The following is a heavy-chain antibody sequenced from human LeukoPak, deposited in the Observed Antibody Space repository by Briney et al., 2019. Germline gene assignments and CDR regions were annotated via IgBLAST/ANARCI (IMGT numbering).Heavy chain of an antibody. D-gene: IGHD1-26*01. J-gene: IGHJ4*02. CDR1: GYTFTSYY. Sequence: ASVKVSCKASGYTFTSYYMHWVRQAPGQGLEWMGIINPSGGSTSYAQKFQGRVTMTRDTSTSTVYMELSSLRSEDTAVYYCARGSGSGSYRGYYFDYWGQGTLATVSS. CDR2: INPSGGST. V-gene: IGHV1-46*01. CDR3: ARGSGSGSYRGYYFDY.